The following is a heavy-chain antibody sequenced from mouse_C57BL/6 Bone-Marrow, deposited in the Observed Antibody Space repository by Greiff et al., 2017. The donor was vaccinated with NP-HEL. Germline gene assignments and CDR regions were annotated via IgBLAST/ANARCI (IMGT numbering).Heavy chain of an antibody. CDR2: IYPGDGDT. V-gene: IGHV1-80*01. CDR1: GYAFSSYW. J-gene: IGHJ3*01. CDR3: ARGAY. Sequence: VQLQQSGAELVKPGASVKISCKASGYAFSSYWLNWVKQRPGKGLEWIGQIYPGDGDTNYNGKFKDKASLTADKASSTAYMQRSSLTSEDSAVYFCARGAYWGQGTLVTVSA.